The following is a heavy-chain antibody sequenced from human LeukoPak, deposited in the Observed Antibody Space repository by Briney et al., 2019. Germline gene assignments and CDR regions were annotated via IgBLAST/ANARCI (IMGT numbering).Heavy chain of an antibody. CDR3: ARDDSSGYRKGNWFDP. D-gene: IGHD3-22*01. J-gene: IGHJ5*02. CDR2: IYTSGST. CDR1: GGSISSGSYY. V-gene: IGHV4-61*02. Sequence: PSQTLSLTCTVSGGSISSGSYYWSWIRQPAGKGLEWIVRIYTSGSTNYNPSLKSRVTISVDTSKNQFSLKLSSVTAADTAVYYCARDDSSGYRKGNWFDPWGQGTLVTVSS.